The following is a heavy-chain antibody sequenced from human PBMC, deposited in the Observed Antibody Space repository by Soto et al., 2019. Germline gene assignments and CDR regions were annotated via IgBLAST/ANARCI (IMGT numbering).Heavy chain of an antibody. CDR1: GYTFTSYY. V-gene: IGHV1-46*01. CDR3: ARDTAYGGNPGFWFDP. CDR2: INPSGGST. D-gene: IGHD4-17*01. J-gene: IGHJ5*02. Sequence: ASVKVSCKASGYTFTSYYMHWVRQAPGQGLEWMGIINPSGGSTSYAQKFQGRVTMTRDTSTSTVYMELSSLRSEDTAVYYCARDTAYGGNPGFWFDPWGQGNLVTVSS.